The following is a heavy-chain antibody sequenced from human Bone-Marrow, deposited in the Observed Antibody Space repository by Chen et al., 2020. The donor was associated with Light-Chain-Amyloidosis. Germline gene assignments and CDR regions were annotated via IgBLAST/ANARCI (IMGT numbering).Heavy chain of an antibody. CDR3: ARRRDGYNFDY. D-gene: IGHD5-12*01. Sequence: EVQLEQSGPEVKKPGESLKISCKGSGYTFPNYWIGRVRQMPGKGLEWMGVIYPDDSDARYSPSFEGQVTISADKSITTDYLQWRSLKASDTAMYYCARRRDGYNFDYWGQGTLVTVSS. CDR2: IYPDDSDA. V-gene: IGHV5-51*01. J-gene: IGHJ4*02. CDR1: GYTFPNYW.